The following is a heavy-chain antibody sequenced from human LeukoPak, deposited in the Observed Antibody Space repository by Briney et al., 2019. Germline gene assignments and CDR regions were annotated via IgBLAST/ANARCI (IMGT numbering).Heavy chain of an antibody. Sequence: SETLSLTCTVSGYSISSGYYWGWIRQPPGKGLEWIGSIYHSGSTYYNPSLKSRVTISVDTSKNQFSLKLSSVTAADTAVYYCARGPYSYDSSGAFDIWGQGTMVTVSS. D-gene: IGHD3-22*01. CDR2: IYHSGST. CDR3: ARGPYSYDSSGAFDI. J-gene: IGHJ3*02. CDR1: GYSISSGYY. V-gene: IGHV4-38-2*02.